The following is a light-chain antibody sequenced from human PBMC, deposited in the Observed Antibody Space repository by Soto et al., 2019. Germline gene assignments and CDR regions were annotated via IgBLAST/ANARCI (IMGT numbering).Light chain of an antibody. CDR3: SSYAGSNIVV. CDR2: EVN. CDR1: SSDVGGYNY. Sequence: QSALTQPPSASGSPGQSVTISCTGTSSDVGGYNYVSWYQQHPGKAPKLMIYEVNKRPSGVPDRFSGSKSGNTASLTVSGLQAEDEAEYSCSSYAGSNIVVFGGGTKLTVL. V-gene: IGLV2-8*01. J-gene: IGLJ2*01.